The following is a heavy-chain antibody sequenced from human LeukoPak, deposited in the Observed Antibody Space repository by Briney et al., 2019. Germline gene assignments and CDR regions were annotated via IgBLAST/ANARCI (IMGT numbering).Heavy chain of an antibody. D-gene: IGHD2-8*01. CDR3: ARGPPGFCTNGVCHQYYYYMDV. CDR2: IDTAGDT. J-gene: IGHJ6*03. CDR1: GFTFNNYD. V-gene: IGHV3-13*01. Sequence: GGSLRLSCAASGFTFNNYDMHWVRQAIGKGLEWVSVIDTAGDTYYSGSVKGRFVFSREKSKNNLYLQMNSLTAGDTAVYYCARGPPGFCTNGVCHQYYYYMDVWGKGTTVTVSS.